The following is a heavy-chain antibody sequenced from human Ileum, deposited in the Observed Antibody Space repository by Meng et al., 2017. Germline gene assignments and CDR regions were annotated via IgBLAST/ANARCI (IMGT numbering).Heavy chain of an antibody. D-gene: IGHD4-23*01. Sequence: VQLTESGPGLVKPSGTLCLTCAVSGDSISTTNWWNWVRQPPGEGLEWIGEIYHSGLVNYNLSLKSRVTLSIDKSKNQFSLKLISVTAADTGVYYCAANSGKKMHSWGQGTLVTVSS. V-gene: IGHV4-4*02. CDR3: AANSGKKMHS. CDR2: IYHSGLV. J-gene: IGHJ4*02. CDR1: GDSISTTNW.